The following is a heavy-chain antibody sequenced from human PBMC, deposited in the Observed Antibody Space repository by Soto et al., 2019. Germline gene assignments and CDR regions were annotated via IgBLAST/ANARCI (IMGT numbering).Heavy chain of an antibody. D-gene: IGHD4-4*01. V-gene: IGHV4-59*01. CDR2: FHYSGIS. CDR1: DASIRGYY. CDR3: ARGASNWQYFDY. Sequence: PSETVSLTCTVSDASIRGYYWSWIRQPPGKGLEWIGYFHYSGISNYNSSLKSRVTMSLDTSKNQFSLKLSSVSAADTAIYYCARGASNWQYFDYWGQGALVTVSS. J-gene: IGHJ4*02.